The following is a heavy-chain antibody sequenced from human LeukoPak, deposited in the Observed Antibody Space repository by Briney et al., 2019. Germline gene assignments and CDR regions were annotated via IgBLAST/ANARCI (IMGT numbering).Heavy chain of an antibody. D-gene: IGHD6-13*01. CDR2: IYHSGCT. CDR1: GYSISSGYY. V-gene: IGHV4-38-2*01. J-gene: IGHJ4*02. CDR3: ARCERAAQPPFDY. Sequence: SETLSLTCAVSGYSISSGYYWGWIRQPPGKGLEWIGSIYHSGCTYYNPSLKSRVTISVDTSKNQFSLKLSSVTAADTAVYYCARCERAAQPPFDYWGQGTLVTVSS.